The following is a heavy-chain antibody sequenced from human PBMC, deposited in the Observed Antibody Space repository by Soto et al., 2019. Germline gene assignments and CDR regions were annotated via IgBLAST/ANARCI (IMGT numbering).Heavy chain of an antibody. CDR1: GFTFSSYA. CDR3: AQRGSGSYFDY. CDR2: ISYDGSNK. J-gene: IGHJ4*02. Sequence: GGSLRLSCAASGFTFSSYAMHWVRQAPGKGLEWVAVISYDGSNKYYADSVKGRFTISRDNSKNTLYLQMNSLRAEDTSVYYCAQRGSGSYFDYWGQGTLVTVSS. V-gene: IGHV3-30-3*01. D-gene: IGHD3-10*01.